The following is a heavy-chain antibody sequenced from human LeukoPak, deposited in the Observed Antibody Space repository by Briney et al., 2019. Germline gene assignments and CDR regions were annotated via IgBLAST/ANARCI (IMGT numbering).Heavy chain of an antibody. CDR1: GFTFSSYW. V-gene: IGHV3-74*01. CDR3: ARASNRNSINFDY. J-gene: IGHJ4*02. D-gene: IGHD1-1*01. CDR2: VSGDGSST. Sequence: PGGSLRLSCAASGFTFSSYWMHWVRQAPGKGLVWVSRVSGDGSSTNYADSVKGGFTISRDNAKNTLYLQMSSLRAEDTALYYCARASNRNSINFDYWGQGILVTVSS.